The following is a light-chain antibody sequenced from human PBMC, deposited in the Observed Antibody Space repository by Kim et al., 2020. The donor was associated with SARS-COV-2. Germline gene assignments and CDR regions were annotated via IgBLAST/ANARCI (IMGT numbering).Light chain of an antibody. J-gene: IGKJ1*01. V-gene: IGKV3-20*01. Sequence: SPGERAPLSSRASQSVSSSYLAWYQQKPGQAPRLLIYGASSRATGIPDRFSGSGSGTDFTLTISRLEPEEFAVYYCQQYGSSPETFGQGTKVDIK. CDR1: QSVSSSY. CDR2: GAS. CDR3: QQYGSSPET.